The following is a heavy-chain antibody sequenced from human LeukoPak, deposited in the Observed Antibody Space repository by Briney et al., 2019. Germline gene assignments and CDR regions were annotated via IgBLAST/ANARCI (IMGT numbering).Heavy chain of an antibody. V-gene: IGHV3-66*01. CDR3: ARAGYCSGGSCYGLDY. CDR1: GFTVSSNY. CDR2: IYSGGST. D-gene: IGHD2-15*01. J-gene: IGHJ4*02. Sequence: HPGGSLRLSCAASGFTVSSNYMTWVRQAPGKGLELVSVIYSGGSTYYADCVKGRFTISRDNSKNTLYLQMNSLSAEDTAVYYCARAGYCSGGSCYGLDYWGQGTLVTVSS.